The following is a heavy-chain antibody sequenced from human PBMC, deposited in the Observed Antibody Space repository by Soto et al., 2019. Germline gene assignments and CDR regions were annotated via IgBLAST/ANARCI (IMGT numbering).Heavy chain of an antibody. Sequence: ASVKVSCKASGYTFTSYAIHWVRQAPGQRLEWMGWINPNSGGTNYAQKFQGWVAMTRDTSISTAYMELSRLRSDDTAVYYCARDRCSSTSCYRHYYYYYGMDVWGQGTTVTVSS. CDR3: ARDRCSSTSCYRHYYYYYGMDV. CDR1: GYTFTSYA. V-gene: IGHV1-2*04. J-gene: IGHJ6*02. CDR2: INPNSGGT. D-gene: IGHD2-2*02.